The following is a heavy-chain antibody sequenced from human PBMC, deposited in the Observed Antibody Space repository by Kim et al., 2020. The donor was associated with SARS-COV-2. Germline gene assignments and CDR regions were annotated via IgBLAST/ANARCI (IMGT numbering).Heavy chain of an antibody. V-gene: IGHV3-15*01. CDR3: IDPSGWDAGH. CDR2: IKNIADGGTT. D-gene: IGHD6-19*01. J-gene: IGHJ4*02. Sequence: GGSLRLSCAVSGFTFREAWMSWVRQPPGKGLEWIARIKNIADGGTTDYATPVNGRFTISRDDSKNTLSLEMNSLKIEDTAVYYCIDPSGWDAGHWGQGTLVTVSS. CDR1: GFTFREAW.